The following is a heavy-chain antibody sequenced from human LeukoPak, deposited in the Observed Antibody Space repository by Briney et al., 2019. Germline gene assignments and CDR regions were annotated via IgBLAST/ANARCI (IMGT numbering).Heavy chain of an antibody. CDR1: GFTFSSYG. CDR3: ARDSGFGELLSYYFDY. CDR2: IKQDGSGK. V-gene: IGHV3-7*01. J-gene: IGHJ4*02. D-gene: IGHD3-10*01. Sequence: GGSLRLSCAASGFTFSSYGMSWVRQAPGKGLEWVADIKQDGSGKYYVDSVKGRFTISRDNAKNSLYLQMNSLRAEDTAVYYCARDSGFGELLSYYFDYWGQGTLVTVSS.